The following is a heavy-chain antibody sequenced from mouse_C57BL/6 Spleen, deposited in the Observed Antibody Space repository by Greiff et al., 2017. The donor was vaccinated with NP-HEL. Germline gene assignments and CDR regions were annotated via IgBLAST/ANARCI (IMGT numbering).Heavy chain of an antibody. D-gene: IGHD1-1*01. V-gene: IGHV1-47*01. CDR2: FHPYNDDT. CDR3: ARGRGSSPWFAY. Sequence: VKLMESGAELVKPGASVKMSCKASGYTFTTYPIEWMKQNHGKSLEWIGNFHPYNDDTKYNEKFKGKATLTVEKSSSTVYLELSRLTSDDSAVYYGARGRGSSPWFAYWGQGTLVTVSA. CDR1: GYTFTTYP. J-gene: IGHJ3*01.